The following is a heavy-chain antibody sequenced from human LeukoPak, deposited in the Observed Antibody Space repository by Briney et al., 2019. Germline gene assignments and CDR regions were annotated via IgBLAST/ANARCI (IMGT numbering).Heavy chain of an antibody. V-gene: IGHV3-21*06. J-gene: IGHJ4*02. CDR1: GFTFNTYS. Sequence: GGSLRLSCEASGFTFNTYSMNWARQAPGKGLEWVSSVDSSGGYIFYADSVKGRFIISRDNAKDSLYLQMNSLGVEDTAVYYCLRGDRRDYWGQGTLVTVSS. CDR2: VDSSGGYI. CDR3: LRGDRRDY.